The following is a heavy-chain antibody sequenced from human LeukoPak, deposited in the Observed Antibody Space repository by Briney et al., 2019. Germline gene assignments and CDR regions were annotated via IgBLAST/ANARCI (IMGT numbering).Heavy chain of an antibody. D-gene: IGHD3-10*01. CDR1: GFTFSSYA. Sequence: GGSLRFSCAASGFTFSSYAMTWVRQAPGKGLEWVSTISGSAGSTHYADSVKGRFTISRDNSKNTLYLQVNSLRADDTAVYYCAKDDGSGSYSDYWGQGTLVIVSS. CDR2: ISGSAGST. V-gene: IGHV3-23*01. CDR3: AKDDGSGSYSDY. J-gene: IGHJ4*02.